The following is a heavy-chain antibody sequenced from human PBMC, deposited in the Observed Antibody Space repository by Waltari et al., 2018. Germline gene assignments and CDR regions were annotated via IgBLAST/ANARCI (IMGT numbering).Heavy chain of an antibody. V-gene: IGHV3-23*01. CDR1: GFTSVTHA. D-gene: IGHD1-20*01. CDR3: AKPFYNWDDPLHS. Sequence: EVQLFESGGGLVQPGGSLRLSCQASGFTSVTHAINWVRQAPGKGLEWVSSISVSDATYYADSVKGRCTISRDYSDNTVYLQMDSLRADDTAVYFCAKPFYNWDDPLHSWGQGTPVTVSS. CDR2: ISVSDAT. J-gene: IGHJ1*01.